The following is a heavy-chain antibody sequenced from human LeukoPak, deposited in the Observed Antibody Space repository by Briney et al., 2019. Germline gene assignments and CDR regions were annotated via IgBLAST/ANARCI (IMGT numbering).Heavy chain of an antibody. CDR2: VNPNSGNT. D-gene: IGHD2-15*01. V-gene: IGHV1-8*01. Sequence: ASVKVSCKASGYTFTSYDINWVRQATGQGLEWMGWVNPNSGNTGYAQKFQGRVTMTRNTSISTAYMELSSLRSEDTAVYYCARAEGSVYCSGGSCYQWGQGTLVTVSS. J-gene: IGHJ4*02. CDR3: ARAEGSVYCSGGSCYQ. CDR1: GYTFTSYD.